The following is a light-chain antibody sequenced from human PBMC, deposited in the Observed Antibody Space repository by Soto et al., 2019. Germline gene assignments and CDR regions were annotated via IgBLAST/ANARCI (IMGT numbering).Light chain of an antibody. CDR2: DAS. Sequence: EIVLTQSPATLSLSPGERATLSCRASQSVSNYLAWFQQKPGQAPRLLIYDASNRATGIPARFSGSGSGTGFTLTISSLEPEDFAVYCCQQRSSWPLLTFGGGTKVEI. V-gene: IGKV3-11*01. J-gene: IGKJ4*01. CDR1: QSVSNY. CDR3: QQRSSWPLLT.